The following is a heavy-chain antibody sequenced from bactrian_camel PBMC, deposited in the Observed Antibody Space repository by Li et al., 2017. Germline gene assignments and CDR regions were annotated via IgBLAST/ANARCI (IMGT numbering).Heavy chain of an antibody. Sequence: HVQLVVSGGGSVQPGGSLRLSCAASGFTFSSAWVYWVRQALGKGLEWVSSIAGDDSRTLYTDSVKGRFTISKDNAKNTLYLQVSSLKTEDTAVYYCATPDDGSFSVTGFTYWGHGTQVTVS. CDR2: IAGDDSRT. CDR3: ATPDDGSFSVTGFTY. V-gene: IGHV3S6*01. CDR1: GFTFSSAW. J-gene: IGHJ4*01. D-gene: IGHD6*01.